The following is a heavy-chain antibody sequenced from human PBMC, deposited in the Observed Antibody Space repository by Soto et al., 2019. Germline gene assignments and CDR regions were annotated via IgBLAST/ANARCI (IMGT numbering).Heavy chain of an antibody. Sequence: PGGSLRLSCAASGFTFSSYAMSWVRQAPGKGLEWVSAISGSGGSTYYADSVKGRFTISRDNSKNTLYLQMNSLRAEDTAVYYCANQGYCSSTSCYPPYNWFDPWGQGTLVTVSS. D-gene: IGHD2-2*01. CDR1: GFTFSSYA. V-gene: IGHV3-23*01. CDR3: ANQGYCSSTSCYPPYNWFDP. CDR2: ISGSGGST. J-gene: IGHJ5*02.